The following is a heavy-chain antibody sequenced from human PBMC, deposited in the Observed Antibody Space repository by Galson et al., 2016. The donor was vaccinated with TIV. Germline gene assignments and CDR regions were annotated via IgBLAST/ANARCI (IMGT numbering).Heavy chain of an antibody. CDR3: AKSSRDCSTTTTCHHRFYYNMEV. Sequence: SLRLSCAVSGFIFSDYAMHWVRQAPGQGLEWVAMIWYDGSNKDYADSVKGRFTISRDNSKNTLYLQMNTPRAEDSAVYYCAKSSRDCSTTTTCHHRFYYNMEVWGKVTTVTVSS. CDR1: GFIFSDYA. V-gene: IGHV3-33*06. J-gene: IGHJ6*03. CDR2: IWYDGSNK. D-gene: IGHD2-15*01.